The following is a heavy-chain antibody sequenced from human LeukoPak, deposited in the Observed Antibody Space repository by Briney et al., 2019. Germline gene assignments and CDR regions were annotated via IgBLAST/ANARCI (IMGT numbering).Heavy chain of an antibody. J-gene: IGHJ4*02. D-gene: IGHD6-19*01. CDR3: ARAVYRAVAALNY. CDR2: INPNSGGT. V-gene: IGHV1-2*02. Sequence: ASVKVSCKASGYTFTGYYMHWVRQAPGHGLEWMGWINPNSGGTNYAQKFQGRVTMTRDTSISTAYMELSRLRSDDTAVYYCARAVYRAVAALNYWGQGTLVTVSS. CDR1: GYTFTGYY.